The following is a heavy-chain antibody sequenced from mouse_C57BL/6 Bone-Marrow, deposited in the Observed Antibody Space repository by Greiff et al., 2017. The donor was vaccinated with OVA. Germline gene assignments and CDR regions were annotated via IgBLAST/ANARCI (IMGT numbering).Heavy chain of an antibody. J-gene: IGHJ4*01. CDR3: ASMVTTGFYYAMDY. CDR2: INPSSGYT. Sequence: VKLVESGAELARPGASVKMSCKASGYTFTSYTMHWVKQRPGQGLEWIGYINPSSGYTKYNQKFKDKATLTADKSSSTAYMQLSSLTSEDSAVYYCASMVTTGFYYAMDYWGQGTSVTVSS. CDR1: GYTFTSYT. V-gene: IGHV1-4*01. D-gene: IGHD2-2*01.